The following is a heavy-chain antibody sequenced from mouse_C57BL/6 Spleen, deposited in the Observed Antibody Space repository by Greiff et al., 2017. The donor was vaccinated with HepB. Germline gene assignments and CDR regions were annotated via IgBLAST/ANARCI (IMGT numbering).Heavy chain of an antibody. V-gene: IGHV1-72*01. CDR3: ARRRLYSNDGYYAMDY. CDR2: IDPNSGGT. CDR1: GYTFTSYW. Sequence: VQLQQSGAELVKPGASVKLSCKASGYTFTSYWMHWVKQRPGRGLEWIGRIDPNSGGTKYNEKFKSKATLTVDKPSSTAYMQLSSLTSEDSAVYYCARRRLYSNDGYYAMDYWGQGTSVTVSA. D-gene: IGHD2-12*01. J-gene: IGHJ4*01.